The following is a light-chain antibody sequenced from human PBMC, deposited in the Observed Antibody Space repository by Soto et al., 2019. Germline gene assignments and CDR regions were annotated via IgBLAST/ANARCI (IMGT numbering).Light chain of an antibody. CDR3: QQYDIWPWT. CDR2: GAS. CDR1: QSVSSH. V-gene: IGKV3-15*01. J-gene: IGKJ1*01. Sequence: EILLTQSPATLSVSPGERATLSFMASQSVSSHLAWYQQKPGQAPRVLIYGASTRATGSPARFSGSGSGTEFTLTISSLQSEDFVVYFCQQYDIWPWTFGQGTKVDIK.